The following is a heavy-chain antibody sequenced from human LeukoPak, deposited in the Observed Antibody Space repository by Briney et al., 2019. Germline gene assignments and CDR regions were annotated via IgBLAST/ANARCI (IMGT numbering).Heavy chain of an antibody. CDR3: AGGYSSSAPFDY. CDR2: INPSGGST. Sequence: ASVKVCCKASGYTFTSYYINWVRQAPGQGLEWMGIINPSGGSTSYAQKFQGRVTMTRDTSTSTVYMELSSLRSEDTAVYYWAGGYSSSAPFDYWGQGNLVTVSS. CDR1: GYTFTSYY. V-gene: IGHV1-46*01. J-gene: IGHJ4*02. D-gene: IGHD6-6*01.